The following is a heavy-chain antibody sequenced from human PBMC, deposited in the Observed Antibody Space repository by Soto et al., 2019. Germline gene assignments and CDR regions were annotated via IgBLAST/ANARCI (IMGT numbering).Heavy chain of an antibody. D-gene: IGHD6-6*01. J-gene: IGHJ3*02. CDR2: ISVSGGST. Sequence: EVQLLESGGGLVQPGGSLRLSCAASGFTFNSYAMTWVRQAPGKGLEWVSAISVSGGSTYYADSVKGRFTISRDNSKNTLYLQMNSLRAEDTAGYYCAKEYSSSVFSNDAFDIWGQGTMVTVSS. V-gene: IGHV3-23*01. CDR1: GFTFNSYA. CDR3: AKEYSSSVFSNDAFDI.